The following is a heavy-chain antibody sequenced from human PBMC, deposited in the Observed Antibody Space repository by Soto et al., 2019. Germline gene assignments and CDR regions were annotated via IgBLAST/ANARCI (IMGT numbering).Heavy chain of an antibody. D-gene: IGHD1-1*01. CDR2: ISAYNGNT. CDR3: AREMEGGGAEYYYMDV. Sequence: ASVKVSCKASGGTFSSYAVSWVRQAPGQGLEWMGWISAYNGNTNYAQKLQGRVTMTTDTSTSTAYMELRSLRSDDTAVYYCAREMEGGGAEYYYMDVWGKGTTLTVSS. J-gene: IGHJ6*03. CDR1: GGTFSSYA. V-gene: IGHV1-18*01.